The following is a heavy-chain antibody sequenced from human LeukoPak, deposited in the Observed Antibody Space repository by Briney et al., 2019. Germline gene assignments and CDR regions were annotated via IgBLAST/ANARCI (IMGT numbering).Heavy chain of an antibody. CDR3: ASYNSSYYWDDAFDI. CDR2: IYTSGST. Sequence: SETLSLTCTVSGGSISSGSYYWSWIRQPAGKGLEWIGRIYTSGSTKYNPSLKSRVTISVDTSKNQFSLKVSSVTAADTAVYYCASYNSSYYWDDAFDIWGQGTTVTVSS. V-gene: IGHV4-61*02. CDR1: GGSISSGSYY. J-gene: IGHJ3*02. D-gene: IGHD3-22*01.